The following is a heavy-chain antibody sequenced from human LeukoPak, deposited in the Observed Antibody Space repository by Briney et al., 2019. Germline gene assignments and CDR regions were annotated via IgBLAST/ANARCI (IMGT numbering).Heavy chain of an antibody. CDR1: GGTFSSYA. Sequence: SVKVSCKASGGTFSSYAISWVRQAPGQGLEWMGGIIPIFGTANYAQKFQGRVTITADESTSTAYMELSRLRSDDTAVYYCAREIQKNYYGSGSPDYWGQGTLVTVSS. CDR3: AREIQKNYYGSGSPDY. D-gene: IGHD3-10*01. J-gene: IGHJ4*02. V-gene: IGHV1-69*13. CDR2: IIPIFGTA.